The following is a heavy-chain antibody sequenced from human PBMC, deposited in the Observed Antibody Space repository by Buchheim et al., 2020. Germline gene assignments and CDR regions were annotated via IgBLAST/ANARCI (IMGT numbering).Heavy chain of an antibody. J-gene: IGHJ4*02. CDR1: GFTFSNIF. V-gene: IGHV3-11*01. CDR3: VRIGDSSIDF. D-gene: IGHD2-21*02. CDR2: IDDGTTII. Sequence: QGQLVESGGGLVKPGGSLRLSCAASGFTFSNIFMGWVRQAPGKGLELFSYIDDGTTIIYYGDSVKGRFTISVDNAKNSVYLQMDSLRVEDTATYYCVRIGDSSIDFWGQRTL.